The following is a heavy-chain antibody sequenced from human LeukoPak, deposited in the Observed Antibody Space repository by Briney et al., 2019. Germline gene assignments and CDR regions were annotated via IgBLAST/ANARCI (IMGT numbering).Heavy chain of an antibody. D-gene: IGHD6-13*01. CDR1: GFTFSSYA. CDR3: AKGARIAAASPYFVMDV. CDR2: ISGSGGST. J-gene: IGHJ6*02. Sequence: GGSLRLSCAASGFTFSSYAMSWVRQAPGKGLEWVSAISGSGGSTYFADSVKGRFTISRDNSKTTLYLQMNSLRVEDTAVYYCAKGARIAAASPYFVMDVWGQGTTVTVSS. V-gene: IGHV3-23*01.